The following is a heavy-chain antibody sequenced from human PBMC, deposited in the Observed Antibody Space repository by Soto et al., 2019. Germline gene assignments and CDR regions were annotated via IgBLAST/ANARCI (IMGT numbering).Heavy chain of an antibody. CDR2: ISSSSSTI. CDR1: GFTVSSNY. V-gene: IGHV3-48*02. Sequence: PGGSLRLSCAASGFTVSSNYMSWVRQAPGKGLEWVSYISSSSSTIYYADSVKGRFTISRDNAKNSLYLQMNSLRDEDTAVYYCARGVILPKRFLESSTPYYYGMDVWGQGTTVTVSS. J-gene: IGHJ6*02. D-gene: IGHD3-3*01. CDR3: ARGVILPKRFLESSTPYYYGMDV.